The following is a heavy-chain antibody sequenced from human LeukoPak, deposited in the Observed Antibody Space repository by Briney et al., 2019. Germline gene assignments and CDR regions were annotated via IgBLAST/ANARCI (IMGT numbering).Heavy chain of an antibody. CDR3: ARHGIRGSYHFDY. CDR1: GGSISSSSYY. D-gene: IGHD1-26*01. V-gene: IGHV4-39*01. J-gene: IGHJ4*02. CDR2: IHYSGST. Sequence: SETLSLTCTASGGSISSSSYYWGWIRQPPGKGLEWIGSIHYSGSTYYNPSLKSRVTISVDTSKNQFSLKVSSVTAADTAVYYCARHGIRGSYHFDYWGQGTLVTVSA.